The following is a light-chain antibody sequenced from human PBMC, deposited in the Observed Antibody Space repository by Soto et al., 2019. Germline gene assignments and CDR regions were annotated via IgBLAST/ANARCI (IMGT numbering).Light chain of an antibody. CDR1: QGISNY. CDR3: QKYKSAPRT. CDR2: AAS. V-gene: IGKV1-27*01. J-gene: IGKJ1*01. Sequence: DIQMTQSPSSLSASVGDRVTITCRASQGISNYLAWYQQKPGKVPKLLIYAASTLQSGVPSRFSGSGSWTDFTLTISSLQPENVANYFGQKYKSAPRTFGQGTKVEIK.